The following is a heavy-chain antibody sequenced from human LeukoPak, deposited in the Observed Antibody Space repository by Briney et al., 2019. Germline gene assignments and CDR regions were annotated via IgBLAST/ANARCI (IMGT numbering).Heavy chain of an antibody. D-gene: IGHD5-12*01. Sequence: QPGGSLRLSCAASGFTFSSYWMHWVRQAPGKGLVWVSRINSDGSSTSYADSVKGRFTISRDNAKNTLYLQMNSLRAEDTAVYYCGRAYVVSGYDFGIDYWGQGTLVTVSS. CDR2: INSDGSST. V-gene: IGHV3-74*01. CDR1: GFTFSSYW. CDR3: GRAYVVSGYDFGIDY. J-gene: IGHJ4*02.